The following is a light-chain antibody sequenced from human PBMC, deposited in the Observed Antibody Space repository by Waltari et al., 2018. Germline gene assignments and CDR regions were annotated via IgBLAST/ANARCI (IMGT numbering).Light chain of an antibody. V-gene: IGLV2-14*03. J-gene: IGLJ1*01. CDR1: SRDVGGYNY. CDR3: TSYTSSSTYV. Sequence: QSALTQPASVSGSPGQSLTISCPGTSRDVGGYNYVSWYQHHPGKAPKLMIYDVNKRPSGVSDRFSGSKSGNTASLTISGLQTEDEADYYCTSYTSSSTYVFGIGTKVTVL. CDR2: DVN.